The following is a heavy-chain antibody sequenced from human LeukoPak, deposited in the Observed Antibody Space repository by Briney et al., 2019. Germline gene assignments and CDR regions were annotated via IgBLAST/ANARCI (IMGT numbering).Heavy chain of an antibody. Sequence: GGSLRLSCAASGFTFSSYGMHWVRQAPGKGLEWVAVISHDGGNKYYADSVKGRFTISRDNSENTLYLQMNSLRGEDTAVYYCSGYNWFDPWGQGTLVTVSS. CDR1: GFTFSSYG. CDR3: SGYNWFDP. V-gene: IGHV3-30*03. D-gene: IGHD3-22*01. CDR2: ISHDGGNK. J-gene: IGHJ5*02.